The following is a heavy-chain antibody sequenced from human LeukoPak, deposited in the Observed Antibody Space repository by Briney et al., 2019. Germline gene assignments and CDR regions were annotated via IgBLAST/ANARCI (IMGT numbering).Heavy chain of an antibody. CDR3: ARDYGYCSGGSCSYFDY. V-gene: IGHV1-18*01. D-gene: IGHD2-15*01. J-gene: IGHJ4*02. CDR1: GYTFTSYG. CDR2: ISAYNGNT. Sequence: ASVKVSCKASGYTFTSYGISWVRQAPGQGLEWMGWISAYNGNTNYAQKLQGRVTMTTDTSTSTAYMELRSLRSDDTAVYYCARDYGYCSGGSCSYFDYWGQGTLVTVSS.